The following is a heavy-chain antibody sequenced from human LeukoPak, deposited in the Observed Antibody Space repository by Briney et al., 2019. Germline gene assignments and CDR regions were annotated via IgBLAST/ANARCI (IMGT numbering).Heavy chain of an antibody. V-gene: IGHV1-2*02. J-gene: IGHJ4*02. CDR2: INPNSGGT. CDR3: AADLSIAARRIFDY. D-gene: IGHD6-6*01. Sequence: ASVKVSCKASGYTFTGYYMHWVRQAPGQGLEWMGWINPNSGGTNYAQKFQGRVTMTRDTSISTAYMELSSLRSEDTAVYYCAADLSIAARRIFDYWGQGTLVTVSS. CDR1: GYTFTGYY.